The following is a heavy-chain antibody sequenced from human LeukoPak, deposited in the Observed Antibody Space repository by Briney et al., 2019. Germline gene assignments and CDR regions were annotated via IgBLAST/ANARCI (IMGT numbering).Heavy chain of an antibody. J-gene: IGHJ4*02. V-gene: IGHV3-66*01. Sequence: PGGSLRLSCAASGFTFSSYAMSWVRQAPGKGLEWVSVIYSGGSTYYADSVKGRFTISRDNSKNTLYLQMNSLRAEDTAVYYCARGRGYYDSRGGLDYWGQGTLVTVSS. CDR1: GFTFSSYA. CDR3: ARGRGYYDSRGGLDY. D-gene: IGHD3-22*01. CDR2: IYSGGST.